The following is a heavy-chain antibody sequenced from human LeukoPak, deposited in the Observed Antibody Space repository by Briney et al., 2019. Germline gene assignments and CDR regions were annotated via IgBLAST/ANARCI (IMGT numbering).Heavy chain of an antibody. D-gene: IGHD4-17*01. V-gene: IGHV1-8*03. Sequence: ASVKVSCKASGYTFTSYDINWVRQATGQGLEWMGWMNPNSGNTGYAQKFQGRVTITRNTSISTAYMELSSLRSEDTAVYYCAKDMGSYGDYLGTSWGQGTLVTVSS. J-gene: IGHJ5*02. CDR2: MNPNSGNT. CDR1: GYTFTSYD. CDR3: AKDMGSYGDYLGTS.